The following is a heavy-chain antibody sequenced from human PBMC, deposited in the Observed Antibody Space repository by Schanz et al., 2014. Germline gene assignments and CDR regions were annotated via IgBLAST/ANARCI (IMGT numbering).Heavy chain of an antibody. J-gene: IGHJ4*02. V-gene: IGHV4-4*02. Sequence: QVQLQESGPGLVKPSGTLSLTCTVSGDSISNSHWWNWVRQPPGKGLEWIGVIYHGGTTIYNPSLESRDTISIDKSKNQFSVRLTSVPAADTAVYYCAREIESSMIRGVIDWGQGTLVTVSS. CDR1: GDSISNSHW. D-gene: IGHD3-10*01. CDR2: IYHGGTT. CDR3: AREIESSMIRGVID.